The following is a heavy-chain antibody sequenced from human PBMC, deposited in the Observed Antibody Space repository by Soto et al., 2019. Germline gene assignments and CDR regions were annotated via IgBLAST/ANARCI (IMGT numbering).Heavy chain of an antibody. V-gene: IGHV2-70*01. CDR3: ARIRRYSGYDHYYYFYGMDV. J-gene: IGHJ6*02. CDR2: IVWDDDK. CDR1: GFSLSTSGMC. Sequence: SGPTRVNPTQTLTLTCTFSGFSLSTSGMCVSWIRQPPGRALEWLALIVWDDDKYYSTSLKTRLTISKDTSKNQVVLTMTNMDPVDTATYYCARIRRYSGYDHYYYFYGMDVWGQGTTVTVSS. D-gene: IGHD5-12*01.